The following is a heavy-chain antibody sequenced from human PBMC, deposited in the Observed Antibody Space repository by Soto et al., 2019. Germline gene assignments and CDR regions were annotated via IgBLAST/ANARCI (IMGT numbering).Heavy chain of an antibody. CDR2: IYYSGST. V-gene: IGHV4-59*01. Sequence: PSETLSLTCTVSGGSISSYYWSWIRQPPGKGLEWIGYIYYSGSTNYNPSLKSRVTISVDTSKNQFSLKLSSVTAADTAVYYCARVDSSGYFGAHFDYWGQGTLVTVSS. D-gene: IGHD3-22*01. CDR3: ARVDSSGYFGAHFDY. J-gene: IGHJ4*02. CDR1: GGSISSYY.